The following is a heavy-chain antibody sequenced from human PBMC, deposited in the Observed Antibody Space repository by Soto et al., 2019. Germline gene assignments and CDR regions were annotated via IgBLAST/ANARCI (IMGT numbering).Heavy chain of an antibody. Sequence: GGSLRLSCAASGFTFSSYWMSWVRQAPGKGLEWVANIKQDGSEKYYVDSVKGRFTISRDNAKNSLYLQMSSLRAEDTAVYYCAREGCSGGSCYWGARTYAFDIWGQGTMVTVSS. CDR2: IKQDGSEK. CDR3: AREGCSGGSCYWGARTYAFDI. V-gene: IGHV3-7*01. CDR1: GFTFSSYW. D-gene: IGHD2-15*01. J-gene: IGHJ3*02.